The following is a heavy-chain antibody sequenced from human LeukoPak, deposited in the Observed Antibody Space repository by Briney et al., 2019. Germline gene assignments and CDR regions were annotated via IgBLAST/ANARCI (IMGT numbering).Heavy chain of an antibody. CDR3: PREGYDSSYYYYLDY. Sequence: SETLSLTCTVSGGSISSGDYYWSWIRQHPGKGLEWIGNIYYSGSTYYNPSLKSRVTISVDTSKSQFSLKLSSVTAADTAVYYCPREGYDSSYYYYLDYWGQGTLVTVSS. J-gene: IGHJ4*02. CDR1: GGSISSGDYY. V-gene: IGHV4-31*03. CDR2: IYYSGST. D-gene: IGHD3-22*01.